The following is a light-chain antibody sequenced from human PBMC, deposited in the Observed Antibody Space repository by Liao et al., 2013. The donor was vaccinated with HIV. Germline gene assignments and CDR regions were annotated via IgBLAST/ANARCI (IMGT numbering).Light chain of an antibody. V-gene: IGLV3-21*01. J-gene: IGLJ3*02. CDR2: DDT. CDR1: NIGSKS. Sequence: SYELTQPPSVSVAPGKTARITCGGNNIGSKSVHWYQQKPGQAPVLVMYDDTDRPSGIPDRISGSNSGNTATLTISRVEAGDEADYYCQVWDSSSDSGVFGGGTKLTVL. CDR3: QVWDSSSDSGV.